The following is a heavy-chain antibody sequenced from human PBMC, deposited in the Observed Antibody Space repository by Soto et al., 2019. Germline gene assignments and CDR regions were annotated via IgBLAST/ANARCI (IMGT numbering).Heavy chain of an antibody. Sequence: QVQLVQSGAEMRKPGASVMVSCKASGYTFTSYAMNWVRQAPGQRLECMGWINGGNGDTKYSQRFPDRDSITRVPSANTVYMYLSSLTSEDTAIYYCARGPLYLSSADFRWGRGTPVTVSS. D-gene: IGHD3-16*01. V-gene: IGHV1-3*01. CDR1: GYTFTSYA. J-gene: IGHJ4*02. CDR3: ARGPLYLSSADFR. CDR2: INGGNGDT.